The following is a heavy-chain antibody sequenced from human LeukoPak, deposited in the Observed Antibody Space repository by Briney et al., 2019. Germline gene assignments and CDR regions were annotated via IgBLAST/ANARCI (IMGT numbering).Heavy chain of an antibody. Sequence: PSETLSLTCAVYGGSFSGYYWSWLRQPPGKGLEWLGEINHSGSTYYNPSLKSRVTISVDTSKNQFSLKLISVTAADTAVYYCARNFQYFDLPDYWGQGTLVTVSS. V-gene: IGHV4-34*01. CDR2: INHSGST. D-gene: IGHD2/OR15-2a*01. CDR1: GGSFSGYY. J-gene: IGHJ4*02. CDR3: ARNFQYFDLPDY.